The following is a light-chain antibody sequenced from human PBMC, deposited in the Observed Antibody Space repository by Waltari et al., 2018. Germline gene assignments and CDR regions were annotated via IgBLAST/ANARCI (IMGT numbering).Light chain of an antibody. Sequence: QSALTQPASVSGSPGPSITISCTGTSRDVGGFNFVSCYQQHPGKVPKLIIYEVYNRPSGVSYRFSGSKSGNTASLTISGLQAEDEADYYCSSYTSSSTGIFGGGTKLTVL. CDR1: SRDVGGFNF. CDR2: EVY. CDR3: SSYTSSSTGI. J-gene: IGLJ2*01. V-gene: IGLV2-14*01.